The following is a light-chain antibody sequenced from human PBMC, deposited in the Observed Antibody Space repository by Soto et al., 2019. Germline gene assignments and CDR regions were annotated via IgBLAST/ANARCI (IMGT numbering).Light chain of an antibody. J-gene: IGLJ7*01. V-gene: IGLV1-47*01. Sequence: QSVLTQPPSASGTPGQRVSISCSGSRSNIGRNYVYWYQQLPGTAPKLLIQRNNERPSGVPDRFSGSKSGTSVSLAISGLRSEDEATYDCAAWDDNLHGQVFGGGTQLTVL. CDR1: RSNIGRNY. CDR2: RNN. CDR3: AAWDDNLHGQV.